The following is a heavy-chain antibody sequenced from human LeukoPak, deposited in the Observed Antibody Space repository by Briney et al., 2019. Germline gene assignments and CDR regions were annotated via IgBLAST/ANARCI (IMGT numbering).Heavy chain of an antibody. CDR3: ARGLWGPDY. Sequence: GGSLRLSCAASRFTFSSYSMSWVRQAPGKGLQWVSSITSSSSHIYYADPVKGRFTISRDNAKNTLYLQMNSLRAEDTAVYYCARGLWGPDYWGQGTLVTVSS. CDR1: RFTFSSYS. CDR2: ITSSSSHI. D-gene: IGHD4/OR15-4a*01. J-gene: IGHJ4*02. V-gene: IGHV3-21*01.